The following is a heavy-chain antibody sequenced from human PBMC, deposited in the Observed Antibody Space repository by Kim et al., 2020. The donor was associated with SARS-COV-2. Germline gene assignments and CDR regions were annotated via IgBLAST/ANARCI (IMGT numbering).Heavy chain of an antibody. D-gene: IGHD6-6*01. J-gene: IGHJ5*02. CDR2: INHSGST. CDR1: GGSFSGYY. CDR3: ARGPFIAARLRGPYNWFDP. Sequence: SETLSLTCAVYGGSFSGYYWSWIRQPPGKGLEWIGEINHSGSTNYNPSLKSRVTISVDTSKNQFSLKLSSVTAADTAVYYCARGPFIAARLRGPYNWFDPWGQGTLVTVSS. V-gene: IGHV4-34*01.